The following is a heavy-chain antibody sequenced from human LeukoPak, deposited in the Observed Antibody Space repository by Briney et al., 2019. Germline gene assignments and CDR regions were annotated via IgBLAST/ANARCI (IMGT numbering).Heavy chain of an antibody. Sequence: GGSLRLSCKGSGVTFSDCAVTWFRQTPGKGLEWVGFVRTKTHGGAPETAASVRGRFNVSRDDSAGIAYLQMTSLRTEDTAMYYCARVNFRDYRGYTWFEPWGQGTLVPSPQ. V-gene: IGHV3-49*03. D-gene: IGHD3-10*01. J-gene: IGHJ5*02. CDR1: GVTFSDCA. CDR2: VRTKTHGGAP. CDR3: ARVNFRDYRGYTWFEP.